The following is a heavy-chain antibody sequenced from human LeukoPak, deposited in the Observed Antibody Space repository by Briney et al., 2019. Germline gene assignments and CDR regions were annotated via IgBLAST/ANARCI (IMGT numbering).Heavy chain of an antibody. V-gene: IGHV4-4*02. CDR3: AAYYYGSGSYPGYYYYYYMDV. D-gene: IGHD3-10*01. J-gene: IGHJ6*03. Sequence: PSETLSLTCAVSGGSISSSNWWSWVRQPPGKGLEWIGEIYHSGSTNYNPSLKSRVTISVDKSKNQFSLKLSSVTAADTAVYYCAAYYYGSGSYPGYYYYYYMDVWGKGTTVTVSS. CDR1: GGSISSSNW. CDR2: IYHSGST.